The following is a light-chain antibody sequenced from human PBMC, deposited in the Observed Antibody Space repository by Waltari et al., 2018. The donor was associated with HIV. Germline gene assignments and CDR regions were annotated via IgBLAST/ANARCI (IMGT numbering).Light chain of an antibody. Sequence: LTQPAPVSGPPGQSITISCSGTSRDVETYNPVACYQKQPDTAPILLIYDVDTRPSGVYRRFPGSKSGNTASLISSSIQADDEAENYCSSYTTSNTVVFGGGTKVSVL. V-gene: IGLV2-14*03. J-gene: IGLJ2*01. CDR1: SRDVETYNP. CDR2: DVD. CDR3: SSYTTSNTVV.